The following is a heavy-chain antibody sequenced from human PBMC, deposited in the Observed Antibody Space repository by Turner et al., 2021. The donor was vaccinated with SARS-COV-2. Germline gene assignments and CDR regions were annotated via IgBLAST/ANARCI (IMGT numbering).Heavy chain of an antibody. CDR2: INQSGCT. Sequence: QVPLQQWGAGLLKPSDTLFPTCAVYGGSFSRYYWSWIRQPPGKGLAWIGEINQSGCTNYNPSLKSRITVSVDTYKNQFSLKLSSVTAADAAVYYCARGTDAVTGPIDYWGQGTLVTVSS. J-gene: IGHJ4*01. CDR1: GGSFSRYY. D-gene: IGHD2-21*02. CDR3: ARGTDAVTGPIDY. V-gene: IGHV4-34*01.